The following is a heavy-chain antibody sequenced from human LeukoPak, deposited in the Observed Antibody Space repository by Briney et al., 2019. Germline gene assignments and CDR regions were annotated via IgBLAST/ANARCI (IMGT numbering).Heavy chain of an antibody. CDR1: GFTFSSYG. V-gene: IGHV3-30*18. Sequence: GRSLRLSCAASGFTFSSYGMHWVRQASGKGLEWVAVISYDGSNKYYADSVKGRFTISRDNSKNTLYLQMNSLRAEDTAVYYCAKDEEDSGYDLIDYWGQGTLVTVSS. J-gene: IGHJ4*02. CDR3: AKDEEDSGYDLIDY. D-gene: IGHD5-12*01. CDR2: ISYDGSNK.